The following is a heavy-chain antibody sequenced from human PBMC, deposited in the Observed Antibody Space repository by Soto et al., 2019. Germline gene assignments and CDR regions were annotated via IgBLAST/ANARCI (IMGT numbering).Heavy chain of an antibody. CDR2: ISYDGSNK. J-gene: IGHJ4*02. CDR1: GFTFSSYA. Sequence: GGSLRLSCAASGFTFSSYAMHWVRQAPGKGLEWVAVISYDGSNKYYTDSVKGRFTISRDNSKNTLYLQMNSLRAEDTAVYYCARGLEWELLVYWGQGTLVTVSS. D-gene: IGHD1-26*01. V-gene: IGHV3-30-3*01. CDR3: ARGLEWELLVY.